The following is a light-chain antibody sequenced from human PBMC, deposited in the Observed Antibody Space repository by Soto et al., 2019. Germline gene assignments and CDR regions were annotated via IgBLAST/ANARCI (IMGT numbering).Light chain of an antibody. J-gene: IGKJ4*01. V-gene: IGKV1-39*01. CDR1: QSVNTY. CDR3: QQSYTTPLT. Sequence: IQMTQSPSSLSASVGDRVTITCRASQSVNTYLHWYQQKAGKAPKLLIYGTSSLQSGVPSTFSGSGSGTDFTLTIRNLQPEDFATYYCQQSYTTPLTSGGG. CDR2: GTS.